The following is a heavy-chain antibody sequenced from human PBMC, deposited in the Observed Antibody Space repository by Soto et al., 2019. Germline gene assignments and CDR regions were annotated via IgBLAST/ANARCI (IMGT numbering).Heavy chain of an antibody. V-gene: IGHV2-5*02. J-gene: IGHJ4*02. CDR1: GFSLRGDSVG. CDR2: IYWDDDK. Sequence: QITLKESGPTLVNPTQTLTLTCTFAGFSLRGDSVGVAWIRQPPGKALEWLAIIYWDDDKRYSPSLKRRLTITKDTSKNQVVLTMTNMDPVDTATYCCAHSRYNNGYCPFDSWGQGTLVTVSS. D-gene: IGHD5-18*01. CDR3: AHSRYNNGYCPFDS.